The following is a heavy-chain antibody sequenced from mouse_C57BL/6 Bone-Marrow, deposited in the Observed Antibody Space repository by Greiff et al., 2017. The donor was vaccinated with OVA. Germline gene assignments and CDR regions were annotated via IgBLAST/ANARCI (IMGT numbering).Heavy chain of an antibody. CDR3: AREVTGYFDY. J-gene: IGHJ2*01. Sequence: EVQLQQSGPVLVKPGASVEMSCKASGYTFTDYYMNWVKQSHGKSLEWIGVINPYNGGTSYNQKFKGKATLTVDKSSSTAYMELNSLTSEDSAVYYCAREVTGYFDYWGQGTTLTVSS. D-gene: IGHD2-1*01. CDR1: GYTFTDYY. CDR2: INPYNGGT. V-gene: IGHV1-19*01.